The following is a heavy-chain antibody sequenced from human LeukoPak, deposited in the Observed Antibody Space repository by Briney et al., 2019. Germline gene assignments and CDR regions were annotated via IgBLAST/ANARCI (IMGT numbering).Heavy chain of an antibody. Sequence: ASVKVSCKASGGTFSSYAISWVRQAPGQGLEWMGGIIPIFGTANYAQKFQGRVTMTRNTSISTAYMELSSLRSEDTAVYYCARARGTYCSSTSCWFDPWGQGTLVTVSS. CDR2: IIPIFGTA. CDR1: GGTFSSYA. CDR3: ARARGTYCSSTSCWFDP. V-gene: IGHV1-69*05. D-gene: IGHD2-2*01. J-gene: IGHJ5*02.